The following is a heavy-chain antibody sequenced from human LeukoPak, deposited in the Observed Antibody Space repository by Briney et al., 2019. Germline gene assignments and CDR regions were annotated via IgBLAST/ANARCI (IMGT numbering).Heavy chain of an antibody. CDR3: ARSRHCKDEQYYYYYGMDV. CDR2: INHSGST. Sequence: PSETLSLTCAVYGGSFSGYYWSWIRQPPGKGLEWIGEINHSGSTNYNPSLKSRVTISVDTSKNQFSLKLSSVTAAATAVYYCARSRHCKDEQYYYYYGMDVWGKGTTVTVSS. V-gene: IGHV4-34*01. CDR1: GGSFSGYY. D-gene: IGHD2/OR15-2a*01. J-gene: IGHJ6*04.